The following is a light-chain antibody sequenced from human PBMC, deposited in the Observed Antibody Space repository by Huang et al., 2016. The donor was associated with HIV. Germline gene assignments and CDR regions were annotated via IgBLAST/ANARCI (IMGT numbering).Light chain of an antibody. CDR3: QQTYNTPRT. V-gene: IGKV1-39*01. Sequence: DILMTQSPSSLSASIGDRVTITCRASQSISNFLNWYQQKPGKAPNLLIDAASSLQSGVPPRFDGGGSGTDFTLTISSLQPEDFATYYCQQTYNTPRTFGRGTRLEIK. CDR2: AAS. CDR1: QSISNF. J-gene: IGKJ2*02.